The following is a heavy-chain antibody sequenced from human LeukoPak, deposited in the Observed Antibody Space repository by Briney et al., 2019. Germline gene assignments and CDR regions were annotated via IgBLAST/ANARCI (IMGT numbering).Heavy chain of an antibody. V-gene: IGHV1-2*02. CDR2: INPYTGGT. J-gene: IGHJ6*03. D-gene: IGHD6-19*01. CDR1: GYTFTGYY. Sequence: ASVKVSCKASGYTFTGYYIHYIRQAPGQGLEWMGWINPYTGGTNYAQKFQGRVTMTRATSISTAYMDLSRLRSDDTAVYYCASGSGYSSGWYRRHYYYYMDVWGKGTTVTVSS. CDR3: ASGSGYSSGWYRRHYYYYMDV.